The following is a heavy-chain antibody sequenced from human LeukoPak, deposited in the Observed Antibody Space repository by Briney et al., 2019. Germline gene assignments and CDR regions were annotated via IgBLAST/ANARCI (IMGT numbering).Heavy chain of an antibody. D-gene: IGHD5-18*01. CDR1: GGSISSSSYY. V-gene: IGHV4-61*02. J-gene: IGHJ6*03. Sequence: SETLSLTCTVSGGSISSSSYYWSWIRQPAGKGLEWIGRIYTSGSTNYNPSLKSRVTISVDTSKNQFSLKLSSVTAADTAVYYCARDEDTAMPVGYMDVWGKGTTVTVSS. CDR3: ARDEDTAMPVGYMDV. CDR2: IYTSGST.